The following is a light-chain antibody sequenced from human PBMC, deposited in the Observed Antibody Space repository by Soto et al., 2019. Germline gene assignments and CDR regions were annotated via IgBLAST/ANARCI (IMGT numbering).Light chain of an antibody. CDR2: RNN. J-gene: IGLJ1*01. Sequence: QSALTQPPSASGTPGQRVTISCSGSSSNIGSNYVYWYQQLPGTAPKLLIYRNNQRPSGVPDRFSGSKSGTSASLAISGLRSEDEADYYCAAWDDSLSGPAYVFGTGTNVTVL. CDR3: AAWDDSLSGPAYV. V-gene: IGLV1-47*01. CDR1: SSNIGSNY.